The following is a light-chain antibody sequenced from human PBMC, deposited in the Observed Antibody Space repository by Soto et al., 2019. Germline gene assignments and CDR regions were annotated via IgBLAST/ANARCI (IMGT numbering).Light chain of an antibody. CDR1: QTISSG. CDR3: QHYNSYSEA. CDR2: KAA. V-gene: IGKV1-5*03. J-gene: IGKJ1*01. Sequence: DIXMTQSPSSLXGSVGDGVSMXCRASQTISSGLAWYQQKPGKAPKLLIYKAATLKGGGPSRFSGSGSATEFTRTISSLQPDDFATYYGQHYNSYSEAFGQGTKVDI.